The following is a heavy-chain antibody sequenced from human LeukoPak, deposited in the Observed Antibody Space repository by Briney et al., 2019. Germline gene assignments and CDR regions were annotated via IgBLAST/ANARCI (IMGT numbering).Heavy chain of an antibody. D-gene: IGHD3-22*01. CDR3: ARGRGTMIVVVGYYMDV. Sequence: PSETLSLTCAVYGGSFSGYYWSWIRQPPGKGLGWIGEINHSGSTNYNPSLKSRVTISVDTSKNQFSLKLSSVTAADTAVFYCARGRGTMIVVVGYYMDVWGKGTTVTVSS. V-gene: IGHV4-34*01. J-gene: IGHJ6*03. CDR2: INHSGST. CDR1: GGSFSGYY.